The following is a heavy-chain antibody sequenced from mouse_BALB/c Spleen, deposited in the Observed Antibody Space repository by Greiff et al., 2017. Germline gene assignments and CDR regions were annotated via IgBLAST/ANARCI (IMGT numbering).Heavy chain of an antibody. J-gene: IGHJ3*01. CDR3: ARYDGAWFAY. CDR1: GYTFTDYA. Sequence: VKLMESGAELVRPGVSVKISCKGSGYTFTDYAMHWVKQSHAKSLEWIGVISTYYGDASYNQKFKGKATMTVDKSSSTAYMELARLTSEDSAIYYCARYDGAWFAYWGQGTLVTVSA. CDR2: ISTYYGDA. D-gene: IGHD2-14*01. V-gene: IGHV1S137*01.